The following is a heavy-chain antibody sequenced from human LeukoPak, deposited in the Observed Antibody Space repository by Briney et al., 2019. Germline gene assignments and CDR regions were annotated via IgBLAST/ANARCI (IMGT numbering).Heavy chain of an antibody. CDR2: IKGDGIST. CDR1: GFDFSSNW. J-gene: IGHJ4*02. D-gene: IGHD3-3*01. CDR3: AKDHYWSIDY. V-gene: IGHV3-74*01. Sequence: GGSLRLSCAASGFDFSSNWMHWVRHAPGQGLVWVSRIKGDGISTNYADSVKGRLTISRDIAKNTLYLQMNSLRAEDTGVYYCAKDHYWSIDYWGRGTLVTVSS.